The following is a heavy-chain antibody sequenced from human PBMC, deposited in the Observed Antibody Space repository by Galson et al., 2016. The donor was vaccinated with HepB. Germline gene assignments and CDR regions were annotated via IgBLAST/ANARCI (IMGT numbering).Heavy chain of an antibody. V-gene: IGHV2-70*01. Sequence: PALVKPTQTLTLTCTFSGFSLNTSGMCVNWIRQPPGKALEWLALIDWDDSKYYSTFLKTRLTISKDTSKNQVVLTMTNLDPVDPATSYCARTVVSWFGETLKMDVLGPGTTLTVSS. CDR2: IDWDDSK. D-gene: IGHD3-10*01. CDR1: GFSLNTSGMC. J-gene: IGHJ6*02. CDR3: ARTVVSWFGETLKMDV.